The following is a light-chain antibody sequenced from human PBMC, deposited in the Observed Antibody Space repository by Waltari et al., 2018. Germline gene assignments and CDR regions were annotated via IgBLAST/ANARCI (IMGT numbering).Light chain of an antibody. CDR3: QVFHSTFV. CDR1: KIGTKN. Sequence: SYELTQPLSVSVALGQTATITCRGNKIGTKNVSWYQRKPGQAPVLLIYRDNYRPSGIPERFSGSNPGTTATLTISGAQAGDEADYYCQVFHSTFVFGSGTKVIVL. J-gene: IGLJ1*01. CDR2: RDN. V-gene: IGLV3-9*01.